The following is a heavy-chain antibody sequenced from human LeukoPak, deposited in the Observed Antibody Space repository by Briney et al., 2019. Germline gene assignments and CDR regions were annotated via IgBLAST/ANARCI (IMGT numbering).Heavy chain of an antibody. D-gene: IGHD6-13*01. CDR1: GGSISSYH. CDR2: IYYTGST. Sequence: SETLSLTCTVSGGSISSYHWSWIRQPPGKGLEWIGYIYYTGSTNYNSSLKSRVTISVDTSKNHFSLNLRSVTAGDTAVYYCARRRGRIAAAGLIDYWGQGTLVTVSS. J-gene: IGHJ4*02. CDR3: ARRRGRIAAAGLIDY. V-gene: IGHV4-59*01.